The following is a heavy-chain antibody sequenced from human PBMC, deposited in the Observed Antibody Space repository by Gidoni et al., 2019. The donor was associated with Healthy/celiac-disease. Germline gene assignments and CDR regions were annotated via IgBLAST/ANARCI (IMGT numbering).Heavy chain of an antibody. D-gene: IGHD5-18*01. J-gene: IGHJ6*02. CDR3: ARVDTAMADPRSDYYYGMDV. Sequence: IRQHPGKGLEWIGYIYYSGSTYYNPSLKSRVTISVDTSKNQCSLKLSSVTAADTAVYYCARVDTAMADPRSDYYYGMDVWGQGTTVTVSS. CDR2: IYYSGST. V-gene: IGHV4-31*02.